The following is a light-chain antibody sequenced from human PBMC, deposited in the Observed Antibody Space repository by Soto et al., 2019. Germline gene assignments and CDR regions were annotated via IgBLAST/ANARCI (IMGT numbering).Light chain of an antibody. CDR2: DVS. CDR3: SSYAGSYSYV. J-gene: IGLJ1*01. CDR1: ISDVGGYNY. V-gene: IGLV2-11*01. Sequence: QSALTQPRSVSGSPGQSVTISCTGTISDVGGYNYVSWYQQHPGKAPKLMIYDVSQRPSGVPDRFSGSKSGTTASLTISGLQAEDEADYYCSSYAGSYSYVFGTGTKVTVL.